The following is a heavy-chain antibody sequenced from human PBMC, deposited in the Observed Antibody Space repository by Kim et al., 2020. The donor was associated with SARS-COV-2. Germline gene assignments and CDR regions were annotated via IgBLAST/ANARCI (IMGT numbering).Heavy chain of an antibody. V-gene: IGHV4-59*08. CDR3: TRHDGGQTWYFDS. J-gene: IGHJ4*02. D-gene: IGHD3-16*01. CDR1: GGTINNYY. CDR2: IYDSGAV. Sequence: SETLSLTCTVSGGTINNYYWSWVRQSPGKGLEWIGYIYDSGAVNYTPSLKSRVTISLDKSRNQFSLKLSSVTVADTAVYFCTRHDGGQTWYFDSWGRGTLVTVS.